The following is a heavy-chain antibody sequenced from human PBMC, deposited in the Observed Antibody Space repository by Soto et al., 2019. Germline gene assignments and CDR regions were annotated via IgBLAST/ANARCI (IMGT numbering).Heavy chain of an antibody. D-gene: IGHD3-10*01. V-gene: IGHV4-59*08. CDR1: GGSISSYY. CDR3: ARSVKYGSGSYFVP. CDR2: IYYSGST. J-gene: IGHJ4*02. Sequence: SETLSLTCTVSGGSISSYYWSWIRQPPGKGLEWIGYIYYSGSTNYNPSLKSRVTISVDTSKNQFSLKLSSVTAADTAVYYCARSVKYGSGSYFVPWGQGTLVTVSS.